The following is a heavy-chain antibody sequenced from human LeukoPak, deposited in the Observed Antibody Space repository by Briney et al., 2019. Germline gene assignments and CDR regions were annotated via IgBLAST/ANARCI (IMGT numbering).Heavy chain of an antibody. D-gene: IGHD3-10*01. CDR2: INHSGST. V-gene: IGHV4-34*09. J-gene: IGHJ5*02. Sequence: PSETLSLTCAVYGGSFSGYYWSWIRQPPGKGLEWIGEINHSGSTNYNPSLKSRVTISVDTSKNQFSLKLSSVTAADTAVYYCARETSLWFGELTNNWFDPWGQGTLVTVSS. CDR1: GGSFSGYY. CDR3: ARETSLWFGELTNNWFDP.